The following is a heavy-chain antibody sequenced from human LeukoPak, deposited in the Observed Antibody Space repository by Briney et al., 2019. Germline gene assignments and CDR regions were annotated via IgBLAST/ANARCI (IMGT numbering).Heavy chain of an antibody. Sequence: GASVKVSCKASGYTFTSYGISWVRQAPGQGLEWMGWISAYNGNTNYAQKLQGRVTMTEGTSSDAAYMELSSLRSEDTAVYYCASRTARFLEWSPLNRGYFQHWGQGTLVTVSS. J-gene: IGHJ1*01. CDR1: GYTFTSYG. CDR3: ASRTARFLEWSPLNRGYFQH. D-gene: IGHD3-3*01. CDR2: ISAYNGNT. V-gene: IGHV1-18*01.